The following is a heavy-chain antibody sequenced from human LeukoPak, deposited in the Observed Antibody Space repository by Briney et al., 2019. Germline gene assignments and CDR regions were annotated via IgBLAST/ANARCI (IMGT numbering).Heavy chain of an antibody. Sequence: SETLSLTCTVSGGSISTYYWNWIRQPPGKGLEWIGYISNSGITTYNPSLKSRVTISVDSSKSQFPLKLNSVTAADTAVYYCARSGGYSSSWSLWGQGTLVTVSS. CDR2: ISNSGIT. CDR1: GGSISTYY. CDR3: ARSGGYSSSWSL. D-gene: IGHD6-13*01. V-gene: IGHV4-59*01. J-gene: IGHJ4*02.